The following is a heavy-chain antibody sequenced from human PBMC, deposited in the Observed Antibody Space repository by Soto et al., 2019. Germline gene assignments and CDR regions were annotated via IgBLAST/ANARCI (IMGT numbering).Heavy chain of an antibody. CDR3: ARHQPQRGYSGYGNFDY. D-gene: IGHD5-12*01. J-gene: IGHJ4*02. V-gene: IGHV4-59*08. CDR1: GGSISSYY. Sequence: SATLSLTCTVSGGSISSYYWSWIRQPPGKGLEWIGYIYYSGSTNYNPSLKSRVTISVDTSKNQFSLKLSSVTAADTAVYYCARHQPQRGYSGYGNFDYWGQGTLVTVSS. CDR2: IYYSGST.